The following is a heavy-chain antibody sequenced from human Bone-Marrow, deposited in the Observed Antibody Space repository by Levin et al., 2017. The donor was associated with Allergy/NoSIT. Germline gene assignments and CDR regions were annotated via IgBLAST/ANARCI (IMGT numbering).Heavy chain of an antibody. V-gene: IGHV7-4-1*02. CDR2: INTNTGNP. J-gene: IGHJ1*01. CDR1: GYTFTSYA. Sequence: ASVKVSCKASGYTFTSYAMNWVRQAPGQGLEWMGWINTNTGNPTYAQGFTGRFVFSLDTSVSTAYLQISSLKAEDTAVYYCARTQYCTGGVCFADWGQGTLVTVSS. D-gene: IGHD2-8*02. CDR3: ARTQYCTGGVCFAD.